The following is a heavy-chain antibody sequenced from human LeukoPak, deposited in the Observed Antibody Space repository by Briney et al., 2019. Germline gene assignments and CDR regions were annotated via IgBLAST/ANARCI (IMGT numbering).Heavy chain of an antibody. Sequence: SETLSLTCAVYGGSFSGYYWSWIRQPPGKGLEWIGEINHSGSTNYNPSLKSRVTISVDTSKNQFSLKLSSVTAADTAVYYCARSHPRWYSSSWAVNYWGQGTLVTVSS. CDR3: ARSHPRWYSSSWAVNY. V-gene: IGHV4-34*01. J-gene: IGHJ4*02. CDR1: GGSFSGYY. D-gene: IGHD6-13*01. CDR2: INHSGST.